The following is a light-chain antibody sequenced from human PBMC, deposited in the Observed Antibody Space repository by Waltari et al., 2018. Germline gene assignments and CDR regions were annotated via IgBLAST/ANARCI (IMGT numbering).Light chain of an antibody. CDR3: QQYYSIPPYT. Sequence: DIQMTQSPSSVSAFVGDRVTITCRASQSISNWLAWYQQKPGKAPKLLIYGASDLHSGVPSGFSGSGAGTDFTLTISSLQAEDVAVYYCQQYYSIPPYTFGQGTKLEIK. V-gene: IGKV1-12*01. CDR2: GAS. J-gene: IGKJ2*01. CDR1: QSISNW.